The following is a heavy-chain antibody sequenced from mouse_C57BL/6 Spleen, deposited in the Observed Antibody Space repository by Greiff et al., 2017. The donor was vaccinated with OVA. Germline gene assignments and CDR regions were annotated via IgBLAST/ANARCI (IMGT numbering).Heavy chain of an antibody. CDR1: GYTFTSYW. CDR3: ANMGDCGNPPWFAY. CDR2: IHPNSGST. D-gene: IGHD2-1*01. J-gene: IGHJ3*01. V-gene: IGHV1-64*01. Sequence: QVQLQQPGAELVKPGASVTLSCKASGYTFTSYWMHWVKQRPGQGLEWIGMIHPNSGSTNYNEKFKSKATLTVDKSSSTAYMQLSSLTSDDSAVDYCANMGDCGNPPWFAYWGQGTLVTVSA.